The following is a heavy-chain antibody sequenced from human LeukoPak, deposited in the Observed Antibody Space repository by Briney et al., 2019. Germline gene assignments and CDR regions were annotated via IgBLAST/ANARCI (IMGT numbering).Heavy chain of an antibody. CDR3: ARAWELPYFDY. CDR2: ISSSGSTI. Sequence: GGSLRLSCAASGFTFSDYYMSWIRQAPGKGLEWVSYISSSGSTIYYADSVKGRFTISRDNAKNSLYLQMNSLRAEDTAVYFCARAWELPYFDYWGQGTLVTVSS. D-gene: IGHD1-26*01. CDR1: GFTFSDYY. J-gene: IGHJ4*02. V-gene: IGHV3-11*01.